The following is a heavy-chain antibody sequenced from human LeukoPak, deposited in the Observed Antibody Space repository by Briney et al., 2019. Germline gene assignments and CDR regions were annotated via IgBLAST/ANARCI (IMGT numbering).Heavy chain of an antibody. CDR1: GYTFSSHD. D-gene: IGHD3-3*01. V-gene: IGHV1-8*01. Sequence: ASVKVSCKASGYTFSSHDINWVRQVPGHGLEWLGWMNPNSGNTGYAQKFQGRVAMTRDTSISTAYMELSRLRSDDTAVYYCARPYYDFWSGYRHDAFDIWGQGTMVTVSS. CDR3: ARPYYDFWSGYRHDAFDI. CDR2: MNPNSGNT. J-gene: IGHJ3*02.